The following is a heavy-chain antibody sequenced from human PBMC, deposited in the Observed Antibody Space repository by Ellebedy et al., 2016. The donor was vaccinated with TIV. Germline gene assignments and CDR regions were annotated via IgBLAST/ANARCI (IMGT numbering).Heavy chain of an antibody. V-gene: IGHV3-30*18. CDR3: AKSPRPSTVTYFDH. D-gene: IGHD4-17*01. Sequence: GGSLRLSXAASGFTFSSYAMHWVRQAPGKGLEWVAFISYEGSNKHYADSVRGRFTISRDNFKNTLFLQVNSLRPEDTAVFYCAKSPRPSTVTYFDHWGQGTLVTVSS. CDR1: GFTFSSYA. J-gene: IGHJ4*02. CDR2: ISYEGSNK.